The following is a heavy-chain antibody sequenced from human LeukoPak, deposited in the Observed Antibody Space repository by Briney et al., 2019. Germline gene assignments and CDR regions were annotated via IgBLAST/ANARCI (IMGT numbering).Heavy chain of an antibody. CDR2: ISSNGGST. CDR3: ARDRRSRNYYYMDV. Sequence: AGGSLRLSCAASGFTFSSYAMHWVRQAPGKGLEYVSAISSNGGSTYYANSVKGRFTISRDNSKNTLYLQMGSLRAEDMAVYYCARDRRSRNYYYMDVWGKGTTVTISS. CDR1: GFTFSSYA. V-gene: IGHV3-64*01. J-gene: IGHJ6*03.